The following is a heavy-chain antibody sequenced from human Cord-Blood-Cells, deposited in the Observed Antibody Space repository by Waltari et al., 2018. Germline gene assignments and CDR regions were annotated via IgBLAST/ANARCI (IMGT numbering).Heavy chain of an antibody. CDR3: ARGRYVTTVYYYYGMDV. V-gene: IGHV1-2*04. Sequence: QVQLVQSGAEVKKPGASVKVSCKASGYTFTGYYMHWVRQAPGQGLEWMGWINPNSGGTNYAQKFQGWVTMTRDTSISTAYMELSRLRSDDTAVYYCARGRYVTTVYYYYGMDVWGQGTTVTVSS. CDR2: INPNSGGT. D-gene: IGHD4-17*01. J-gene: IGHJ6*02. CDR1: GYTFTGYY.